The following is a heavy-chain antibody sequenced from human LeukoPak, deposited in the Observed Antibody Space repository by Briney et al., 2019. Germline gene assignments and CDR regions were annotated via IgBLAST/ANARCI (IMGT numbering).Heavy chain of an antibody. Sequence: NSSETLSLTCTVSGGSISSSSYYWGWIRQPPGKGLEWIGSIYYSGSTYYNPSLKSRVTMSVDTSKNQFSLKLSSVTAADTAVYYCARGPPPDFDCWGQETLVTVSS. J-gene: IGHJ4*02. CDR3: ARGPPPDFDC. V-gene: IGHV4-39*07. CDR2: IYYSGST. CDR1: GGSISSSSYY.